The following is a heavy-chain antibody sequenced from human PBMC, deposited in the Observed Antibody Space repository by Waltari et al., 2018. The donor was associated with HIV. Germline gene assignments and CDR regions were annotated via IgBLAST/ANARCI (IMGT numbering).Heavy chain of an antibody. CDR3: ASSGPSSGWWGTFDP. CDR1: GYTFIGYY. V-gene: IGHV1-8*02. J-gene: IGHJ5*02. CDR2: MNPNSGNT. D-gene: IGHD6-19*01. Sequence: QVQLVQSGAEVKKPGASVKVSCKASGYTFIGYYMHWVRQAPGQGLEWMGWMNPNSGNTGYAQKFQGRVTMTRNTSISTAYMELSSLRSEDTAVYYCASSGPSSGWWGTFDPWGQGTLVTVSS.